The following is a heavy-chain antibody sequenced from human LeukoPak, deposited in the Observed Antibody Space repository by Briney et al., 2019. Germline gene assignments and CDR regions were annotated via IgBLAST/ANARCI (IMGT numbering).Heavy chain of an antibody. D-gene: IGHD3-22*01. J-gene: IGHJ4*02. V-gene: IGHV4-39*01. CDR3: ARLGGGYSYFDY. Sequence: SETLSLTCTVSGGSISSSSYYWGWIRQPPGKGLEWIGSIYYSGSTYYNPSLKSRVTISVDTSKNQFSLKLSSVTAADTAVYYCARLGGGYSYFDYWGQGTLVTVSS. CDR2: IYYSGST. CDR1: GGSISSSSYY.